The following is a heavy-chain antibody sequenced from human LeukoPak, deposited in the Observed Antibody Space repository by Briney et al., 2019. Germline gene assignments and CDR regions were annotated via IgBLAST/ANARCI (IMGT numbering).Heavy chain of an antibody. D-gene: IGHD3-10*01. CDR3: ARDYSITMVRGVIRGAFDP. V-gene: IGHV1-69*06. J-gene: IGHJ5*02. Sequence: SVKVSYKASGGTFSSYAISWVRQAPGQGLEWMGGIIPIFGTANYAQKFQGRVTITADKSTSTAYMELSSLRSEDTAVYYCARDYSITMVRGVIRGAFDPWGQGTLVTVSS. CDR1: GGTFSSYA. CDR2: IIPIFGTA.